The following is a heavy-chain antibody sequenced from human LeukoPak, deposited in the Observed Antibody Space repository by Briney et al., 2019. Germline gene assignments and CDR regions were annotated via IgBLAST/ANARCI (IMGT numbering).Heavy chain of an antibody. CDR1: GYTLTELS. V-gene: IGHV1-24*01. J-gene: IGHJ4*02. CDR2: FDPEDGET. CDR3: ARSRYCSGGSCYYNDY. D-gene: IGHD2-15*01. Sequence: ASVKVSCKVSGYTLTELSMHWVRQAPGKGLEWMGGFDPEDGETIYAQKFQGRVTMTEDTSTDTAYMELSSLRSEDTAVYYCARSRYCSGGSCYYNDYWGQGTLVTVSS.